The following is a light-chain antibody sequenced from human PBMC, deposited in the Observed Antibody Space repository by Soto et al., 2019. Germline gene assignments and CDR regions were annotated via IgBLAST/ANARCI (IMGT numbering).Light chain of an antibody. CDR2: GVT. CDR3: SSYTTNSTRV. J-gene: IGLJ3*02. CDR1: SSDVGGYNY. Sequence: QSALTQPASVSGSPGQSIAISCTGTSSDVGGYNYVSWYQQHPGKAPKLMIYGVTNRPSGVSNRFSGSKSGNTASLTISGLQAEDEADYYCSSYTTNSTRVFGGGTKLTVL. V-gene: IGLV2-14*01.